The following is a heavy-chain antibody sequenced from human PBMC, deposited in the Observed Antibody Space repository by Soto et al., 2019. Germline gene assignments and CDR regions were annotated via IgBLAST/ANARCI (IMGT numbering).Heavy chain of an antibody. D-gene: IGHD2-21*01. CDR2: NSTSGDAM. V-gene: IGHV3-48*03. CDR1: GFTFSNYE. J-gene: IGHJ4*02. Sequence: EVQLVESGGGLVQPGGSLRLSCAASGFTFSNYEWNWVRQAPGKGLEWISYNSTSGDAMYYADSVKGRFAVSRDNTMNSLYLQMNSLRAEDTAAYYCARESIGCGGDCLDYWGQGTLVTVSS. CDR3: ARESIGCGGDCLDY.